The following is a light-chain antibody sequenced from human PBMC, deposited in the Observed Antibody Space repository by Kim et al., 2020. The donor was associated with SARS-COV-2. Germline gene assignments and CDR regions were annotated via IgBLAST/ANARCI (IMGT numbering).Light chain of an antibody. CDR2: GKN. J-gene: IGLJ1*01. CDR1: SSRSYY. Sequence: VALGQTVRITCQGDSSRSYYASWYQQKPGQAPVLVIYGKNNRPSGIPDRFSGSSSGNTASLTITGAQAEDEADYYCNSRDSSGNYVFGTGTKVTVL. CDR3: NSRDSSGNYV. V-gene: IGLV3-19*01.